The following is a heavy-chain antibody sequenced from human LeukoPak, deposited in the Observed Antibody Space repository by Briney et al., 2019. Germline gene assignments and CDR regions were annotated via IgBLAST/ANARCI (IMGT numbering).Heavy chain of an antibody. CDR1: GGSISSSYY. J-gene: IGHJ4*02. V-gene: IGHV4-39*01. Sequence: PSKTLSLTCTVSGGSISSSYYWGWIRQPPGKGLEWIGTMFYAGDTFYNPSLESRVTISVDTSKNQFSLKLTSVTAADRAVYYCARTDSGRYSYFDYWGQGTLVTVSS. CDR2: MFYAGDT. D-gene: IGHD1-26*01. CDR3: ARTDSGRYSYFDY.